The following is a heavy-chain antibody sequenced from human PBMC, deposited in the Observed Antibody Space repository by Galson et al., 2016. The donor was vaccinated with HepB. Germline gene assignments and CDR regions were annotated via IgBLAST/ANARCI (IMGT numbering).Heavy chain of an antibody. Sequence: SVKVSCKASGYTFTGYYMHWVRQAPGQGLEWMGWINPNSGGTNYAQKFQGWVTMTRDTSISTAYMELSRLRSDDTAVYYCARGFGSGIVAVWVVGLLDFDYWGQGTLVTVSS. CDR3: ARGFGSGIVAVWVVGLLDFDY. V-gene: IGHV1-2*04. CDR1: GYTFTGYY. CDR2: INPNSGGT. D-gene: IGHD2-15*01. J-gene: IGHJ4*02.